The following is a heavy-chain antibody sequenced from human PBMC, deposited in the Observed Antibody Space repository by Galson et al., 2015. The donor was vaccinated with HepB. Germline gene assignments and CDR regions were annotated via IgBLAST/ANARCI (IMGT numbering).Heavy chain of an antibody. V-gene: IGHV1-18*01. CDR3: ARNDYVWGSPGPYFDY. CDR2: ISAYDSST. Sequence: SVKVSCKVSGYTFSSYPIAWVRQAPGQGLEWMGWISAYDSSTNYAQKFQGRVTMTTETSTTTAYLELRSLRSDDTAVYYCARNDYVWGSPGPYFDYWGQGALVTVSS. J-gene: IGHJ4*02. CDR1: GYTFSSYP. D-gene: IGHD3-16*01.